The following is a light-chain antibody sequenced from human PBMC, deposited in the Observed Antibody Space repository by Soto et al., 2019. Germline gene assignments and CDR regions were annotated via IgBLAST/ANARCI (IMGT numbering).Light chain of an antibody. CDR3: CSYTGRVV. J-gene: IGLJ2*01. CDR2: DVT. CDR1: SSDIGGSNF. Sequence: QSALPPPRSVSGSPGQSVTISCTGTSSDIGGSNFVSWYQQHPGKAPKLMIYDVTKRPSGVPDRFSGSKSGNTASLTISGLQADDEADYYCCSYTGRVVFGGGTKLTVL. V-gene: IGLV2-11*01.